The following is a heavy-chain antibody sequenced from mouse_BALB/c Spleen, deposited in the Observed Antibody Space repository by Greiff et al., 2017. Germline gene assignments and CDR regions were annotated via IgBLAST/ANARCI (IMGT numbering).Heavy chain of an antibody. CDR1: GFTFSSYA. Sequence: EVQLVESGGGLVKPGGSLTLSCAASGFTFSSYAMSWVRQTPEKRLEWVATISSGGSYTYYPDSVKGRFTISRDNAKNTLYLQMSSLRSEDTAMYYCARQGGYYYAMDYWGQGTSVTVSS. D-gene: IGHD2-2*01. CDR2: ISSGGSYT. J-gene: IGHJ4*01. V-gene: IGHV5-9-3*01. CDR3: ARQGGYYYAMDY.